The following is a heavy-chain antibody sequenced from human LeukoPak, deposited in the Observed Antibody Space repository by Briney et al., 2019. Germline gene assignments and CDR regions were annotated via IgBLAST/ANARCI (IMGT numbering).Heavy chain of an antibody. J-gene: IGHJ5*02. Sequence: GSLRLSCAASGFTFSNYAMSWVRQAPGKGLEWVSAISDSGGRTFHADSGKGRFTISRDNSKNTLYLQMNSLRAEDTAVYFCAKGHAWFEPWGLGTLVTVSS. V-gene: IGHV3-23*01. CDR2: ISDSGGRT. CDR3: AKGHAWFEP. CDR1: GFTFSNYA.